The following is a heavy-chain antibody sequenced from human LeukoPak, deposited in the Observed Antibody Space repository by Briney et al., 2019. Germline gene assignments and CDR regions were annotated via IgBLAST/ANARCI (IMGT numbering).Heavy chain of an antibody. J-gene: IGHJ4*02. V-gene: IGHV3-30*03. CDR2: ISYDGSNK. Sequence: GGSLRLSCAASGFTFSNYGIHWVRQAPGKGLEWVAVISYDGSNKYYADSVKGRFTISRDNSKNTLYLQTNSLRAEDTAVYYCARDLRRIAAYYFDYWGQGTLVSVSS. CDR3: ARDLRRIAAYYFDY. D-gene: IGHD6-25*01. CDR1: GFTFSNYG.